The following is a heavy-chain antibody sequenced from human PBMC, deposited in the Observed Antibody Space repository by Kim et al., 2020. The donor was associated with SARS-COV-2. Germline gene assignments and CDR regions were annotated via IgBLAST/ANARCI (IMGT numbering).Heavy chain of an antibody. Sequence: KYEGDSGKGRFTISRENAKNSLYLQMNSLRAEDTAVYYCARLGSSSWFNDFWGQGTLVTVSS. CDR2: K. D-gene: IGHD6-13*01. J-gene: IGHJ4*02. V-gene: IGHV3-7*03. CDR3: ARLGSSSWFNDF.